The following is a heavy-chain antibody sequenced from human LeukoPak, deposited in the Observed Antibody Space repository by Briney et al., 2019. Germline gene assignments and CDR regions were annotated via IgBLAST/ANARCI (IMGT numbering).Heavy chain of an antibody. CDR2: IYNSGST. D-gene: IGHD1-7*01. J-gene: IGHJ4*02. Sequence: GSLRLSCAASGFTFSSYWMSWVRQPPGKGLEWIGYIYNSGSTTYNPSLKSRATISVDTSKNQFSLKLTSMTAADTAFYYCVRDRELHYWGQGILVTVSS. V-gene: IGHV4-59*01. CDR3: VRDRELHY. CDR1: GFTFSSYW.